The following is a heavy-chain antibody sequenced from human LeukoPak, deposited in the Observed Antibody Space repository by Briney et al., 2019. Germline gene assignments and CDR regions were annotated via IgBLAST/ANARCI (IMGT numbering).Heavy chain of an antibody. D-gene: IGHD3-22*01. J-gene: IGHJ3*02. V-gene: IGHV4-59*12. CDR2: NYYSGST. CDR1: GGSISSYY. Sequence: SETLSLTCTVSGGSISSYYWSWIRQPPGKGLEWIGYNYYSGSTNYNPSLKSRVTISVDKSKNQFSLKLSSVTAADTAVYYCARGTHYYDGSGYYFDAFDIWGQGTMVTVSS. CDR3: ARGTHYYDGSGYYFDAFDI.